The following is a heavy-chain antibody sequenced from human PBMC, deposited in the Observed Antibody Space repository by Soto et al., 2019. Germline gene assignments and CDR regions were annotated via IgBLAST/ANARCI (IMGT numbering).Heavy chain of an antibody. CDR2: IDPSDSYT. CDR3: ARLWLETHYYYYGMDV. D-gene: IGHD6-19*01. J-gene: IGHJ6*02. Sequence: EVQLVQSGAEVKKPGESLRISCKGSGYSFTSYWISWVRQMTGKGLEWMGRIDPSDSYTNYSPSFQGHVTISADKSISTAYLQWSSLKASDTALYYCARLWLETHYYYYGMDVWGQGTTVTVAS. V-gene: IGHV5-10-1*01. CDR1: GYSFTSYW.